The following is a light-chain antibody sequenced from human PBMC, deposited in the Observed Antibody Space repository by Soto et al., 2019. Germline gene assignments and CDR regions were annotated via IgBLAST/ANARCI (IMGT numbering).Light chain of an antibody. V-gene: IGKV3-20*01. CDR2: GAS. CDR3: QQYAGSPLT. J-gene: IGKJ4*01. CDR1: QSVSSSY. Sequence: EIVLTQSPGTLSLSPGERATLSCRASQSVSSSYLAWYQQKPGQAPRLLIYGASSRATGIPDRFSGSRSGTDFTLTISRLEPEDFAVYYCQQYAGSPLTFGGGTKVEIK.